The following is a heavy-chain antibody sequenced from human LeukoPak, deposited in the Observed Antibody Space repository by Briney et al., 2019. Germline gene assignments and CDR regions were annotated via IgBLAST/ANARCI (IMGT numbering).Heavy chain of an antibody. CDR3: ARAPIVATPDY. J-gene: IGHJ4*02. Sequence: PSETLSLTCTVSGGSISSYYWSWIRQPAGKGLEWIGSIYHSGSTYYNPSLKSRVTISVDTSKNQFSLKLSSVTAADTAVYYCARAPIVATPDYWGQGTLVTVSS. CDR1: GGSISSYY. CDR2: IYHSGST. V-gene: IGHV4-4*07. D-gene: IGHD5-12*01.